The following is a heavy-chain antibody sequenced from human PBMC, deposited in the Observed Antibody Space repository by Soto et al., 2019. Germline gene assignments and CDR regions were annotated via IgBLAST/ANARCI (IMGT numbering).Heavy chain of an antibody. J-gene: IGHJ4*02. D-gene: IGHD2-15*01. CDR2: IQSDGSSI. V-gene: IGHV3-74*01. CDR1: GFIFNNYW. CDR3: ARSGGSDH. Sequence: EVQMVESGGGLVQPGGSLRLSCAASGFIFNNYWMHWVRQVPGKGLMWVSRIQSDGSSIDYADSVKGRFTISRDNAKNTVYLQMNSLRVEDTAVYYCARSGGSDHWCQGTLVTVSS.